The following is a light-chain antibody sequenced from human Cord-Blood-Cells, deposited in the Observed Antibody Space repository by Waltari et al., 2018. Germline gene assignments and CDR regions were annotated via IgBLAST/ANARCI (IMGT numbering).Light chain of an antibody. CDR2: AES. J-gene: IGKJ1*01. CDR1: QSISSY. V-gene: IGKV1-39*01. CDR3: QQSYSTPRT. Sequence: DIQMTQSPSSLSASVGDSVTITCRASQSISSYLNWYQQKPGKAPKLLIYAESSLHSGVPSRFSGSGSGTDFTLTISSLQPEDFATYYCQQSYSTPRTFGQGTKVEIK.